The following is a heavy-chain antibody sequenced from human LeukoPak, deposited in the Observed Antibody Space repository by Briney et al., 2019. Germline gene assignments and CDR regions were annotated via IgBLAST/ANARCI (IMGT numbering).Heavy chain of an antibody. Sequence: GGSLRLSCAASGFAFSDYYMSWIRQAPGKGLEWVSYISSSSSYTNYADSVKGRFTISRDNTKNSLYLQMDSLRAEDTAVYYCARGFRAFDFWAQGTMVTVSS. V-gene: IGHV3-11*06. CDR1: GFAFSDYY. CDR2: ISSSSSYT. CDR3: ARGFRAFDF. J-gene: IGHJ3*01.